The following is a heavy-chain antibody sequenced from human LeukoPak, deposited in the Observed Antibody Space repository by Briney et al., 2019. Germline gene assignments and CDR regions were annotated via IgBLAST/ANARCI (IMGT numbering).Heavy chain of an antibody. Sequence: PSETLSLTCTLPGDSISSYNRSSVRQPPGKGLEWIGYIDYSGSTNYNPSLKSRVTISVDPSKNQFSLKLRSVTAADTAVYYCAIDGHGSGGCYHWFVPWGQGTLVTVSS. CDR1: GDSISSYN. CDR3: AIDGHGSGGCYHWFVP. D-gene: IGHD1-26*01. CDR2: IDYSGST. V-gene: IGHV4-59*01. J-gene: IGHJ5*02.